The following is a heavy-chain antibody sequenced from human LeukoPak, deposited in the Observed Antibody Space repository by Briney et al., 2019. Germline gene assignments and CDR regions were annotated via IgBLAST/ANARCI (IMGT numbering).Heavy chain of an antibody. CDR3: ARRVRGSGVNWFDP. CDR1: GYSISSGYY. CDR2: IYQSGST. V-gene: IGHV4-38-2*01. J-gene: IGHJ5*02. D-gene: IGHD6-19*01. Sequence: SETLSLTCAVAGYSISSGYYWGWIRQPPGKGLEWIGTIYQSGSTNYNPSLKSRVTISVDTSKNQFSLKLSSLTAADTAVYYCARRVRGSGVNWFDPWGQGTVVTVSS.